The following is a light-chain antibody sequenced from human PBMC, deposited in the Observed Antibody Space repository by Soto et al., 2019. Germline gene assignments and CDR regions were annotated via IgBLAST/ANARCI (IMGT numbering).Light chain of an antibody. V-gene: IGKV1-17*01. J-gene: IGKJ5*01. CDR3: LQGRP. Sequence: DIQMTQSPSSLSASVGDRVTITCWASQGFRNDLGCYQQKPGKAPKRLIYGASSLQSGVPSRFSGSGSGTAFTLTISSLQPADSATYSCLQGRPFGQGTRLEIK. CDR2: GAS. CDR1: QGFRND.